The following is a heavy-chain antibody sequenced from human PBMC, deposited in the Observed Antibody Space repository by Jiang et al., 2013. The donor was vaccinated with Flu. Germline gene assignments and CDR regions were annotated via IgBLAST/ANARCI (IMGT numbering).Heavy chain of an antibody. D-gene: IGHD1-26*01. CDR1: GASTNSYY. J-gene: IGHJ2*01. V-gene: IGHV4-4*07. CDR2: VSAGGSS. CDR3: ARVQWSGSPKWKNWYFDF. Sequence: GPGLVKPSETLSLTCTVSGASTNSYYWSWVRQSAGKGLEWIGHVSAGGSSYYNPALRGRVDMSVDVSKSQFSLKLNSATAADTALYYCARVQWSGSPKWKNWYFDFWGRGTLVTVSS.